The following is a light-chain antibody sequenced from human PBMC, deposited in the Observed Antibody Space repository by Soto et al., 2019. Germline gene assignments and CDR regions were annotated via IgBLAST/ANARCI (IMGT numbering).Light chain of an antibody. CDR2: DAS. CDR3: QQSLSTLLT. V-gene: IGKV3-15*01. CDR1: ESVGSN. Sequence: EIVMTQSPVTLSVSPGERATLSCRASESVGSNLAWYQQKPGQPPRLLIYDASMRETGVPPRFSGRGSGTDFTLTISSLQPEDVATYYCQQSLSTLLTFGGGTKVDIK. J-gene: IGKJ4*01.